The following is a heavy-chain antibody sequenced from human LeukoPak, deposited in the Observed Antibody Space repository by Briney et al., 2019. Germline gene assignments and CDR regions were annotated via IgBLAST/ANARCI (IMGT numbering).Heavy chain of an antibody. J-gene: IGHJ4*02. Sequence: SETLSLTCTVSGGSISSSSYYWGWIRQPPGKGLEWIGSIYYSGSTYYNPSLKSRVTISVDTSKNQFSLKLSSVTAADTAVYYCARPAVEMATIPFDYWGQGTLVTVSS. CDR2: IYYSGST. D-gene: IGHD5-24*01. CDR3: ARPAVEMATIPFDY. CDR1: GGSISSSSYY. V-gene: IGHV4-39*01.